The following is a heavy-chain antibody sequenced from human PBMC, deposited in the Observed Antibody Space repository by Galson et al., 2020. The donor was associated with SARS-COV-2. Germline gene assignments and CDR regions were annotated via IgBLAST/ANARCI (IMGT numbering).Heavy chain of an antibody. CDR1: GGSISSGDYY. CDR2: IYYSGST. J-gene: IGHJ6*02. D-gene: IGHD3-10*01. V-gene: IGHV4-30-4*01. Sequence: SETLSLTCTVSGGSISSGDYYWSWIRQPPGKGLEWIGYIYYSGSTYYNPSLKSRVTISVDTSKNQFSLKLSSVTAADTAVYYCARDRQEAYYGSGSYALGYYGMDVWGQGTTVTVSS. CDR3: ARDRQEAYYGSGSYALGYYGMDV.